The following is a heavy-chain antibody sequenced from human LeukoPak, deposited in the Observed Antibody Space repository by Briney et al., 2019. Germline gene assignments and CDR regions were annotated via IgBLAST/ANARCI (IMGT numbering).Heavy chain of an antibody. CDR2: ISWNSGSI. J-gene: IGHJ4*02. Sequence: PGGSPRLPCAASGFTFDDYAMHWVRQAPGKGLEWVSGISWNSGSIGYADSVKGRFTISRDNAKNSLYLQMNSLRAEDTALYYCAKDRGEGYSYGRGYFDYWGQGTLVTVSS. CDR1: GFTFDDYA. V-gene: IGHV3-9*01. CDR3: AKDRGEGYSYGRGYFDY. D-gene: IGHD5-18*01.